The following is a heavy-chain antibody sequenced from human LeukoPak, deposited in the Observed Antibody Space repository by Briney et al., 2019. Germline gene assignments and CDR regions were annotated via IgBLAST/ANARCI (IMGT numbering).Heavy chain of an antibody. Sequence: SETLSLTCTVSGDSISSLSYYWGWIRQPPGKGLELIGGMRYNGDTYYNPSLKSRVTISVDRSKNHFSLKLSSVTAADTAVYYCARSDDFWSDLAWGQGTLVTVSS. CDR3: ARSDDFWSDLA. J-gene: IGHJ4*02. CDR2: MRYNGDT. CDR1: GDSISSLSYY. D-gene: IGHD3-3*01. V-gene: IGHV4-39*07.